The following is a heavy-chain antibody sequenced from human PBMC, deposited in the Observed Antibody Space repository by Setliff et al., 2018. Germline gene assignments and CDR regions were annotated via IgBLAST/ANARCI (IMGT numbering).Heavy chain of an antibody. CDR2: ITSDGGSS. CDR1: GFVFNSYA. J-gene: IGHJ4*02. V-gene: IGHV3-64*01. Sequence: GGSLRLSCTASGFVFNSYAMHWVRQVPGKGLEFVASITSDGGSSYYANPVKGRFVISRDNSKNTLSLHMDSLRADDMALYYCARVSEYSNYRDFWGQGSLVTVSS. CDR3: ARVSEYSNYRDF. D-gene: IGHD6-6*01.